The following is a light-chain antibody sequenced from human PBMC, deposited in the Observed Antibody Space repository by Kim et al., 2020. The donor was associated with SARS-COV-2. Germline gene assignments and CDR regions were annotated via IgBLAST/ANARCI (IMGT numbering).Light chain of an antibody. CDR1: QSIISW. V-gene: IGKV1-5*03. CDR2: KAS. Sequence: SAAVGDRVTITCRASQSIISWLAWYEQKPGNAPKLLIYKASNLESGVPSRFSGSASGTEFTLTISSLQPDDFATYYCQQYNSFPYTFGQGTKLEI. J-gene: IGKJ2*01. CDR3: QQYNSFPYT.